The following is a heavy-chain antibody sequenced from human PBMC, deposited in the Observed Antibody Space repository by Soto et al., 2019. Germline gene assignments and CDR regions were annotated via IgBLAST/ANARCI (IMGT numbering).Heavy chain of an antibody. D-gene: IGHD3-16*02. J-gene: IGHJ5*02. Sequence: QVQLVQSGAEVKKPGASVKVSCKASGYTFTSYDINSVRQATGQGLEWMGWMNPNSGNTGYAQKFQGRVTMTRNTSISTAYMELSSLRSEDTAVYYCAIELSSSERFDPWGQGTLVTVSS. CDR3: AIELSSSERFDP. CDR2: MNPNSGNT. V-gene: IGHV1-8*01. CDR1: GYTFTSYD.